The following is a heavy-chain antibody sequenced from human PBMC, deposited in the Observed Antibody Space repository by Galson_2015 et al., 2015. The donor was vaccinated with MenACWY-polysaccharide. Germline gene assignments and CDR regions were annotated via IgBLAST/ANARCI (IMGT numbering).Heavy chain of an antibody. D-gene: IGHD7-27*01. Sequence: SLRLSCAASGFTFSNYWMSWVRQVPGKGLEWVANIKQDGSAEYYVDSVRGRFTISRDNAKNSVYLQMSSLRAEDTAVYYCARDNWDDYWGQGTLVTVSS. CDR2: IKQDGSAE. J-gene: IGHJ4*02. V-gene: IGHV3-7*01. CDR3: ARDNWDDY. CDR1: GFTFSNYW.